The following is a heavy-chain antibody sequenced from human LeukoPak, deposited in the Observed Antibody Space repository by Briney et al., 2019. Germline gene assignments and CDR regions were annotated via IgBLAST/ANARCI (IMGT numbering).Heavy chain of an antibody. V-gene: IGHV5-51*01. D-gene: IGHD6-6*01. CDR2: IHLSDFEI. Sequence: GESLKISCKGSGYNLMNYWIGWARQMPGKGLEWMAFIHLSDFEIRYRPSFQGQVTISADRSISTAYLQWSSLKASDTAMYYCARHTSSSLHWGQGTLVTVSS. CDR1: GYNLMNYW. CDR3: ARHTSSSLH. J-gene: IGHJ1*01.